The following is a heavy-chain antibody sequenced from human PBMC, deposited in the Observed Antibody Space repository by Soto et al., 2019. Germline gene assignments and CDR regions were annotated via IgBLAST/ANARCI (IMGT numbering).Heavy chain of an antibody. D-gene: IGHD3-16*01. Sequence: GGSLRLSCETSGFMFSSAWMSWVRQAPGKGLEWVSVIYSGGSTFYADSVRGRFTISRDNSKNTVNLQMNSLRAEDTAVYYCARDPWAADYWGQGTLVTVSS. CDR3: ARDPWAADY. V-gene: IGHV3-66*01. J-gene: IGHJ4*02. CDR1: GFMFSSAW. CDR2: IYSGGST.